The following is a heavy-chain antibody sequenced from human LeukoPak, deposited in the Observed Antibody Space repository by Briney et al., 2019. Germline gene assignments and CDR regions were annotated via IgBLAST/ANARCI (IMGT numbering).Heavy chain of an antibody. CDR1: GGSISSYY. CDR3: ARGIAAAGKDY. D-gene: IGHD6-13*01. V-gene: IGHV4-59*01. Sequence: SETLSLTCTVSGGSISSYYWSWIRQPPGKGLEWIGYIYYSGSTNYNPSLKSRVTISVDTSKNQFSLKLSSVTAADAAVYYCARGIAAAGKDYWGQGTLVTVSS. CDR2: IYYSGST. J-gene: IGHJ4*02.